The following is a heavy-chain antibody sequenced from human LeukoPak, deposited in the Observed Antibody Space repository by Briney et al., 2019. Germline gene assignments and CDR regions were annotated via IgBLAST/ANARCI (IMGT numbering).Heavy chain of an antibody. D-gene: IGHD3-10*01. J-gene: IGHJ4*02. CDR1: GFTFSSYS. Sequence: GGSLRLSCAASGFTFSSYSMNWVRQAPGKGLEWVSYISSSSSTIYYADSVKGRFTISRDNAKNSLYLQMNSLRAEDTAVYYCARGYGSGSYYLHYWGQGTLVTVSS. V-gene: IGHV3-48*01. CDR3: ARGYGSGSYYLHY. CDR2: ISSSSSTI.